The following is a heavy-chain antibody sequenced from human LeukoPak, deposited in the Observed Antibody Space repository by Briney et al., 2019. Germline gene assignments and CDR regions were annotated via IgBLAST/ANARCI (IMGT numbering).Heavy chain of an antibody. J-gene: IGHJ5*02. CDR3: ARSQLVPDWFDP. V-gene: IGHV4-61*02. D-gene: IGHD6-13*01. CDR1: GGSISSGSYF. Sequence: SQTLSLTCTVSGGSISSGSYFWSWIRQSAGRGLEWIGRIDSSGNTNYNPSLKSRVTMSLDTSKNQFSLKLSSVTAADTAVYYCARSQLVPDWFDPWGQGTLVTVSS. CDR2: IDSSGNT.